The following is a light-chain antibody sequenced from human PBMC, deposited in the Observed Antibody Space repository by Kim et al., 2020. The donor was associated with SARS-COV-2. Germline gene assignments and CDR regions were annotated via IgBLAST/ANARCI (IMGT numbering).Light chain of an antibody. Sequence: GQSVTISCTGTSGDFGSYNYVSWYQQHPGKAPKVMIYDVSKRPSGVPDRFSGSKSGNTASLTISGLQAEDEADYYCCSYAGSYTWVFGGGTKLTVL. CDR3: CSYAGSYTWV. V-gene: IGLV2-11*01. J-gene: IGLJ3*02. CDR2: DVS. CDR1: SGDFGSYNY.